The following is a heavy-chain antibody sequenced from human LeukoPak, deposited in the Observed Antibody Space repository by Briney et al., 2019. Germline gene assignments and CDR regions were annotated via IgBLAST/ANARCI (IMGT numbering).Heavy chain of an antibody. J-gene: IGHJ4*02. D-gene: IGHD4-23*01. CDR2: IYYSGST. CDR1: GGSISTYF. Sequence: SETLSLTCIVSGGSISTYFWSWIRQPPGKGLEWIGHIYYSGSTTYNPSLKSRVTISVDTSKNHFSLNLTSVTAADTAVYYCARASVVTPNSFDYWGQGTLVTVSS. V-gene: IGHV4-59*01. CDR3: ARASVVTPNSFDY.